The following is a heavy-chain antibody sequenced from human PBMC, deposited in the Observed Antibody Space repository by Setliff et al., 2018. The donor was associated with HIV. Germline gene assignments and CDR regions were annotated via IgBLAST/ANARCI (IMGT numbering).Heavy chain of an antibody. CDR2: INPNSGGT. CDR1: GYTFTGYY. D-gene: IGHD3-22*01. CDR3: ATLDQDFHSSAFDTFDI. V-gene: IGHV1-2*02. J-gene: IGHJ3*02. Sequence: ASVKVSCKASGYTFTGYYMYWVRQAPGQGLEWVGWINPNSGGTEYAQQVRDRVSMTRDTSINTAYMELSRLRSDDTAVYYCATLDQDFHSSAFDTFDIWGQGTMVTVSS.